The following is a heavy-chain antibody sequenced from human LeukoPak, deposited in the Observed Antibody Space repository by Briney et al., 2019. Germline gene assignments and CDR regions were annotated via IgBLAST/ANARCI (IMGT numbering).Heavy chain of an antibody. V-gene: IGHV3-21*01. J-gene: IGHJ3*02. Sequence: PGGSLRLSCAASGFTFSSYSMNWVRQAPGKGLEWVSSISSSSSYIYYEDSVKGRFTITRDNAKNSLYLQMNSLRAEDTAVYYCARDLPTYYYDSSGPDAFDIWGQGTMVTVSS. CDR1: GFTFSSYS. CDR2: ISSSSSYI. D-gene: IGHD3-22*01. CDR3: ARDLPTYYYDSSGPDAFDI.